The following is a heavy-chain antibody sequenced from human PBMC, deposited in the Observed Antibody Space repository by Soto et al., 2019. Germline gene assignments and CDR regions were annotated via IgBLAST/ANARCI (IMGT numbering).Heavy chain of an antibody. D-gene: IGHD4-4*01. Sequence: PGGSMGLSSAASGFTFSGYAMSWVRQAPGKGLEWVSAISGSGGSTYYADSVKGRFTISRDNSKNTLYLQMNSLRAEDTAVYYCARTVTTRRVLYYFDYWGQGTLVTVSS. CDR2: ISGSGGST. J-gene: IGHJ4*02. CDR1: GFTFSGYA. CDR3: ARTVTTRRVLYYFDY. V-gene: IGHV3-23*01.